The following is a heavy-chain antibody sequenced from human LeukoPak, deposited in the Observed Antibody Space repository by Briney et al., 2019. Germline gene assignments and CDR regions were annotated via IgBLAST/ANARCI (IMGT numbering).Heavy chain of an antibody. D-gene: IGHD6-19*01. V-gene: IGHV3-30*04. CDR3: ATEQWLDGNAFDI. CDR1: GFTFSNYA. CDR2: ISYDGSQK. J-gene: IGHJ3*02. Sequence: GGSLRLSCAASGFTFSNYAMHWVRQAPGKGLEWVAVISYDGSQKYHADSVKGRFTISRDNSKNTLLLQMNSLRPEDTAVYYCATEQWLDGNAFDIWGQGTMVTVSS.